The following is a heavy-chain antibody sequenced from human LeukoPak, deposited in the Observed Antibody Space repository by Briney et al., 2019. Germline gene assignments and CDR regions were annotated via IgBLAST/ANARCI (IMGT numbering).Heavy chain of an antibody. CDR2: INHSGST. Sequence: SETLSLTCAVYGGSFSGYYWSWIRQPPGQGLKWIGEINHSGSTNSNPSIKSRVTISVDTSKIQFSLKLSSVTAADTAVYYCARGQYSSSWNNWFDPWGQGTLVTVSS. CDR1: GGSFSGYY. J-gene: IGHJ5*02. CDR3: ARGQYSSSWNNWFDP. V-gene: IGHV4-34*01. D-gene: IGHD6-13*01.